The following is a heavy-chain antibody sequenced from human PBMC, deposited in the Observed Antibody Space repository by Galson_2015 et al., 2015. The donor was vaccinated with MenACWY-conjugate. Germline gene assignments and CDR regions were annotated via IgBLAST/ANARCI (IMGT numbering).Heavy chain of an antibody. D-gene: IGHD2-15*01. Sequence: ETLSLTCPVSGCSISSYYWSWSRQPPGEGLEWIGYIYYSGSTNYNTSLKSRVTISVDTTKNQFSLKLSSVTAADTAVYYCARGTVVVVAARVSYYYYGMDVWGQGTTVTVSS. J-gene: IGHJ6*02. V-gene: IGHV4-59*08. CDR1: GCSISSYY. CDR2: IYYSGST. CDR3: ARGTVVVVAARVSYYYYGMDV.